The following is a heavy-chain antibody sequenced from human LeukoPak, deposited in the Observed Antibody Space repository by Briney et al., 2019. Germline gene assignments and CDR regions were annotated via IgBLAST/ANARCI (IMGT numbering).Heavy chain of an antibody. V-gene: IGHV1-69*05. CDR2: TIPIFGTA. CDR1: GGTFSSYA. D-gene: IGHD1-7*01. Sequence: ASVKVSCKASGGTFSSYAISWVRQAPGQGLEWMGRTIPIFGTANYAQKFQGRVTITTDESTSTAYMELSSLRSEDTAVYYCARGITGTTEDYYYYMDVWGKGTTVTVSS. J-gene: IGHJ6*03. CDR3: ARGITGTTEDYYYYMDV.